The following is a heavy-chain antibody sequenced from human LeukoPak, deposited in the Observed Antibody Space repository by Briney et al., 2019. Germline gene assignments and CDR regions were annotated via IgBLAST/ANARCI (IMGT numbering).Heavy chain of an antibody. D-gene: IGHD5-18*01. V-gene: IGHV4-34*01. J-gene: IGHJ4*02. CDR3: ARGTVDKAMVLDY. Sequence: SETLSLTCAVYGGSFSGYYWSWIRQPPGKGLGWIGEINHSGSTNYNPSLKSRVTISVDTSKNQFSLKLSSVTAADTAVYYCARGTVDKAMVLDYWGQGTLVTVSS. CDR1: GGSFSGYY. CDR2: INHSGST.